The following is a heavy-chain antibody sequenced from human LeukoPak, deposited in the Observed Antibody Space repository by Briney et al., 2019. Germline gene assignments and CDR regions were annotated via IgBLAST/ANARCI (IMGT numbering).Heavy chain of an antibody. V-gene: IGHV3-30-3*01. CDR1: GFTFSSYA. J-gene: IGHJ4*02. CDR3: AKDYDYSNFGFDY. Sequence: GGSLRLSCAASGFTFSSYAMHWVRQAPGKGLEWVAVISYDGSNKYYADSVKGRFTISRDNSKNTLYLQMNSLRAEDTAVYYCAKDYDYSNFGFDYWGQGTLVTVSS. D-gene: IGHD4-11*01. CDR2: ISYDGSNK.